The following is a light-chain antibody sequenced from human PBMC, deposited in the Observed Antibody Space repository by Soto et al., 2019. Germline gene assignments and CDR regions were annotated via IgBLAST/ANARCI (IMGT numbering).Light chain of an antibody. CDR2: GAS. CDR1: QSISSY. CDR3: LHHNNYPLT. J-gene: IGKJ1*01. Sequence: IQVTESPSSLSASVGDIVTITFRASQSISSYLNWYQQKPGRAPNRLIYGASSLQRGVPPRFSGSGSGTEFTLTISSLQPEDFATYYCLHHNNYPLTFGQGTKVDIK. V-gene: IGKV1-17*01.